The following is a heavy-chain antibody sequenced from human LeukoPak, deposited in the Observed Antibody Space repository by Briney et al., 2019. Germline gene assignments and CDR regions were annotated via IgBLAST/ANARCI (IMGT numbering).Heavy chain of an antibody. V-gene: IGHV4-59*01. CDR2: IYDDGST. Sequence: PSETLSLACTVSGVSISSYYWSWLRQSPGKGLEWIGYIYDDGSTRHNPSLKRRVTMSIDTSKNQFSLKLSSVTAADTAVYYCARATYYYHLDVWGQGTTVTDSS. CDR3: ARATYYYHLDV. CDR1: GVSISSYY. J-gene: IGHJ6*01.